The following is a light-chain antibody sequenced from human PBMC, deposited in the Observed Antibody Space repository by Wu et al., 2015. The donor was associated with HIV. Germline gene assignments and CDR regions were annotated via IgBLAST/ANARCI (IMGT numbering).Light chain of an antibody. J-gene: IGKJ5*01. V-gene: IGKV1-12*01. Sequence: SASIETEQHHSRASQDIFTYLAWYQQXPGKAPRVLIYDASTLAKWSLVKDLVAVGSGAHFTLTISGLQREDFAVYFCQQLNSFPLTFGQGSRLEI. CDR3: QQLNSFPLT. CDR2: DAS. CDR1: QDIFTY.